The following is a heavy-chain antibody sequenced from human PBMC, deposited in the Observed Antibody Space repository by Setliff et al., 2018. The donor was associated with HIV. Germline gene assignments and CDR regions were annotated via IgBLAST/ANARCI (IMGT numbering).Heavy chain of an antibody. J-gene: IGHJ4*02. D-gene: IGHD3-10*01. CDR1: GFTFGRYS. CDR3: ARETTGWFGELAAAGCDYYFDY. Sequence: AGGSLRLSCAASGFTFGRYSMNWVRQAPGKGLEWVGFINSGSSSLFYGDSVKGRFTISRDDAKNSLILHMNSLRVEDTAVYYCARETTGWFGELAAAGCDYYFDYWGQGTLVTVSS. V-gene: IGHV3-48*04. CDR2: INSGSSSL.